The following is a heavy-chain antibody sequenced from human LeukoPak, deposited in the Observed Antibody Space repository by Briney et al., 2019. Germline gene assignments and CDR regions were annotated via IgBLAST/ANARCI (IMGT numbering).Heavy chain of an antibody. D-gene: IGHD1-26*01. Sequence: SETLSLTCTVSGGSISSYYWSWIRQPPGKGLEWIGYIYYSGSTNYNPSLKSRVTISVDTSKNQFSLKLSSVTAAGTAVYYCARVIVGATTEIYYYYMDVWGKGTTVTISS. CDR2: IYYSGST. J-gene: IGHJ6*03. CDR3: ARVIVGATTEIYYYYMDV. CDR1: GGSISSYY. V-gene: IGHV4-59*01.